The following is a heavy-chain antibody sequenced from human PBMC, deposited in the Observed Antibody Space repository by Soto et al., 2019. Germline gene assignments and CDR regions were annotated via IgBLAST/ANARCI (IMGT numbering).Heavy chain of an antibody. CDR3: ARGLRNYYGMDV. J-gene: IGHJ6*02. V-gene: IGHV3-74*01. CDR2: INGDGSNT. Sequence: EVQLVECGGGLVQPGGSLRLSCAASGFTFSSYWMHWVRQAPGKGLVWVSRINGDGSNTFYADSVKGRFTISRDNANNMVFLQMNSLRAEDTAVCFCARGLRNYYGMDVWGQGTTVTVSS. CDR1: GFTFSSYW.